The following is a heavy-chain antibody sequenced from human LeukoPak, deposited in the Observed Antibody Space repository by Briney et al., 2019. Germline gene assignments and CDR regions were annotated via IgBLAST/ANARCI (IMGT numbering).Heavy chain of an antibody. V-gene: IGHV4-34*01. CDR1: GGSFSGYY. CDR2: INHSGST. D-gene: IGHD6-19*01. J-gene: IGHJ2*01. Sequence: PSETLSLTCAVYGGSFSGYYWSWICQPPGKGLEWIGEINHSGSTNYNPSLKSRVTISVDTSKNQFSLKLSSVTAADTAVYYCARGSGSCWYVGWYFDLWGRGTLVTVSS. CDR3: ARGSGSCWYVGWYFDL.